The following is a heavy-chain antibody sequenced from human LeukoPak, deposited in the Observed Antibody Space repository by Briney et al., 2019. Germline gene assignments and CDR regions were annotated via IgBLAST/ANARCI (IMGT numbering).Heavy chain of an antibody. CDR3: ASGELRWYFDL. J-gene: IGHJ2*01. Sequence: NTSETLSLTCAVSGYSISSGYYWGWIRQPPGKGLEWIGSIYHSGSTYYNPSLKSRVTISVDTSKNQFSLKLSSVTAADTAVYYCASGELRWYFDLWGRGTLVTVSS. D-gene: IGHD1-26*01. V-gene: IGHV4-38-2*01. CDR2: IYHSGST. CDR1: GYSISSGYY.